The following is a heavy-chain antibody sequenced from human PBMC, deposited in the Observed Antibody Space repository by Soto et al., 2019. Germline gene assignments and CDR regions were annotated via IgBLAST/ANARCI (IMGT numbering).Heavy chain of an antibody. CDR2: TYYRAKRYN. J-gene: IGHJ6*02. CDR3: ARDRRSYYYSYYSYGMDV. V-gene: IGHV6-1*01. D-gene: IGHD1-26*01. Sequence: RTRSLPGAISGDSVSSKSAAWNWIRQCPSRGVEWLGRTYYRAKRYNDYAVSVKSRGTINPDTSKNQVSLQLNSVPPEDTAVYYCARDRRSYYYSYYSYGMDVWGQGTTVTVSS. CDR1: GDSVSSKSAA.